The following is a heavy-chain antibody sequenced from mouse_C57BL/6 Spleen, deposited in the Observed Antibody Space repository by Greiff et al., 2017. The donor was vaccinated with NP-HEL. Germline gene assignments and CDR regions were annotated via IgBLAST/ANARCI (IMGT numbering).Heavy chain of an antibody. CDR1: GYAFSSSW. D-gene: IGHD3-2*02. CDR2: IYPGDGDT. CDR3: ARSPTAQATGFAY. V-gene: IGHV1-82*01. Sequence: VKVVESGPELVKPGASVKISCKASGYAFSSSWMNWVKQRPGKGLEWIGRIYPGDGDTNYNGKFKGKATLTADKSSSTAYMQLSSLTSEDSAVYFCARSPTAQATGFAYWGQGTLVTVSA. J-gene: IGHJ3*01.